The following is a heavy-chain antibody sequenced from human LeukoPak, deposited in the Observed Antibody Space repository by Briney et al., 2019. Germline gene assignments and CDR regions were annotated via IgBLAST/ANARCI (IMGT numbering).Heavy chain of an antibody. CDR1: GFTFSSYW. V-gene: IGHV3-7*03. D-gene: IGHD3-22*01. J-gene: IGHJ4*02. CDR2: IKQDGSEK. Sequence: GGSLRLSCAASGFTFSSYWMSWVRQAPGKGLEWVANIKQDGSEKYYVDSVKGRFTISRDNAKNSLYLQMNSLRAEDTAVYFCAKDRPNYYGSNGHYYRQNGDYWGQGTLVTVSS. CDR3: AKDRPNYYGSNGHYYRQNGDY.